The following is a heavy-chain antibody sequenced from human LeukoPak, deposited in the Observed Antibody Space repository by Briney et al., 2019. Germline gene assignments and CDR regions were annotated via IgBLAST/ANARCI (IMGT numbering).Heavy chain of an antibody. CDR1: GGTFSSYT. CDR3: ARGVVAATIYYYYYGMDV. V-gene: IGHV1-69*02. CDR2: IIPILGIA. Sequence: SVKVSCKASGGTFSSYTISWVRQAPGQGLEWMGRIIPILGIANYAQKFQGRVTITADKSTSTAYMELSSLRSEDTAVYYCARGVVAATIYYYYYGMDVCGQGTTVTVSS. D-gene: IGHD2-15*01. J-gene: IGHJ6*02.